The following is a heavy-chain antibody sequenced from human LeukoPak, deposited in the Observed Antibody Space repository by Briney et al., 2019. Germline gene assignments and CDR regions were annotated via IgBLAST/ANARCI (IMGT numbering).Heavy chain of an antibody. J-gene: IGHJ4*02. CDR2: IRYDGSNK. CDR3: AKDAVLRFLEWLLESYFDY. V-gene: IGHV3-30*02. Sequence: PGGSLRLSCAASGFTFSSYGMHWVRQAPGKGLEWVAFIRYDGSNKYYADSVKGRFTISRDNSKNTLYLQMSSLRAEDTAVYYCAKDAVLRFLEWLLESYFDYWGQGTLVTVSS. CDR1: GFTFSSYG. D-gene: IGHD3-3*01.